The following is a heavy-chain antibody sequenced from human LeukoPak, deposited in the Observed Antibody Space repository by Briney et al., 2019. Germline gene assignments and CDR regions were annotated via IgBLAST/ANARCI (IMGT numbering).Heavy chain of an antibody. CDR2: IYYSGTT. V-gene: IGHV4-31*09. Sequence: PSETLSLTRTVSGGSISSGGYFWSWIRQHPGKGLEWIGYIYYSGTTYYTPSLRSRVTISVDKSKNQFSLKLSSVTAADTAVYYCAGYGDSYYFDYWGQGTLVTDSS. CDR1: GGSISSGGYF. D-gene: IGHD4-17*01. J-gene: IGHJ4*02. CDR3: AGYGDSYYFDY.